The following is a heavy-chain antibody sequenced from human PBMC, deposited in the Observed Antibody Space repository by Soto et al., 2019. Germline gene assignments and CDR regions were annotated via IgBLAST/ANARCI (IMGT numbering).Heavy chain of an antibody. CDR2: ISANSGST. CDR3: AEGVARGRDIQGFDI. CDR1: GYRLTSNY. Sequence: VSVKACCKASGYRLTSNYMRSARQAPGQGLEWMGIISANSGSTNYAQKVQGRVTMTRDTSTSTAYMELSSLRSEDTAVYYVAEGVARGRDIQGFDIWGHGTLVTVSS. D-gene: IGHD2-21*01. J-gene: IGHJ3*02. V-gene: IGHV1-46*01.